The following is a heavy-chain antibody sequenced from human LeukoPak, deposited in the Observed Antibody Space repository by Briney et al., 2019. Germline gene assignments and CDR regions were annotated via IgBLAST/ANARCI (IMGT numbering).Heavy chain of an antibody. CDR3: ARGFRGYCSSTSCYLYYYYYYMDV. J-gene: IGHJ6*03. CDR1: GGSFRGYY. D-gene: IGHD2-2*03. CDR2: INHRGST. V-gene: IGHV4-34*01. Sequence: SETLSLTCALYGGSFRGYYWSWIRQPPGKGLEWIGEINHRGSTNYNPSLKSRVTISVDTSKNQFSLKLSSVTAAETAVYYCARGFRGYCSSTSCYLYYYYYYMDVWGKGTTVTVSS.